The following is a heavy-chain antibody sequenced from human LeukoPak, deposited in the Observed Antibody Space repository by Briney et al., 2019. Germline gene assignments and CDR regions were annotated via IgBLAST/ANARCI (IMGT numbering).Heavy chain of an antibody. Sequence: PGGSLRLSXAASGFTFSSYAMSWVRQAPGKGLEWVSAISGSGGSTYYADSVKGRFTISRDNSKNTLYLQMNSLRAEDTAVYYCAKRGPHYGIVGAWDAFDIWGQGTMVTVSS. CDR2: ISGSGGST. CDR3: AKRGPHYGIVGAWDAFDI. D-gene: IGHD1-26*01. V-gene: IGHV3-23*01. CDR1: GFTFSSYA. J-gene: IGHJ3*02.